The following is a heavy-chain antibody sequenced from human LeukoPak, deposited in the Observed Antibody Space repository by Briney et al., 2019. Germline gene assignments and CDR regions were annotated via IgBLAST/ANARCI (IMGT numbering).Heavy chain of an antibody. V-gene: IGHV3-30*03. CDR3: VRGPTKNGYSSSQFDY. J-gene: IGHJ4*02. Sequence: PGRSLRLSCAASGFTFSSYGMHWVRQAPGKGLEWVAVISYDGSNKYYADSVKGRFTISRDNSKNTLYLQMNSLRAEDTAVYYCVRGPTKNGYSSSQFDYWGQGTLVTVSS. CDR2: ISYDGSNK. CDR1: GFTFSSYG. D-gene: IGHD6-13*01.